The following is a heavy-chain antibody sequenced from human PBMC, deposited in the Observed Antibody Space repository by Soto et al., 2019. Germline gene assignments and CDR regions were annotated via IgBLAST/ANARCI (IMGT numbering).Heavy chain of an antibody. V-gene: IGHV3-11*06. J-gene: IGHJ4*02. CDR1: GFTFSDYY. CDR2: ISSSSSYT. Sequence: QVQLVESGGGLVKPGGSLRLSCAASGFTFSDYYMSWIRLAPGKGLEWVSYISSSSSYTSYADSVKGRFTISRDNAKNSLYLQMNSLRAEDTAVYYCPRDNSGWYTGSYNWGQGTLVTVSS. D-gene: IGHD6-19*01. CDR3: PRDNSGWYTGSYN.